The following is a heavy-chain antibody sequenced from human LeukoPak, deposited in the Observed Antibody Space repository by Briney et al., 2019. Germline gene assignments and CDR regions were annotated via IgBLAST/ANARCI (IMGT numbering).Heavy chain of an antibody. CDR2: IWYDGGNK. CDR1: GFTFSSYG. J-gene: IGHJ5*02. Sequence: PGGSLRLSCAASGFTFSSYGMHWVRQAPGKGLEWVAVIWYDGGNKYYADSVKGRFTISRDNSKNTLYLQMNSLRAEDTAVYYCAKDWSSGWQGNWFDPWGQGTLVTVSS. CDR3: AKDWSSGWQGNWFDP. V-gene: IGHV3-33*06. D-gene: IGHD6-19*01.